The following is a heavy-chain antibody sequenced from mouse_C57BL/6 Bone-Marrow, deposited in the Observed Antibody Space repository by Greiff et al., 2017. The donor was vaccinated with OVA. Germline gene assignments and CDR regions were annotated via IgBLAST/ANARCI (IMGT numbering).Heavy chain of an antibody. V-gene: IGHV1-55*01. Sequence: VQLQQSGAELVKPGASVKMSCKASGYTFTSYWITWVKQRPGQGLEWIGDIYPGSGSTNYNEKFKSKATLTVDTSSSTAYMQLSSLTSEDSAVYYCARGTYYSNYLFAYWGQGTLVTVSA. J-gene: IGHJ3*01. D-gene: IGHD2-5*01. CDR3: ARGTYYSNYLFAY. CDR1: GYTFTSYW. CDR2: IYPGSGST.